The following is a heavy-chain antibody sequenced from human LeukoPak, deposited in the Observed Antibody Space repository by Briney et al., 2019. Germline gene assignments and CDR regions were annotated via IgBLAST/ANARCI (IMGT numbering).Heavy chain of an antibody. CDR1: GLTVSSNF. CDR3: ARGLSLDP. CDR2: IYSGGSA. J-gene: IGHJ5*02. Sequence: QTGGSLRLSCAASGLTVSSNFMSWVRQAPGKGLEWVSVIYSGGSAYYADSVKGRFTISRDNSKNTVYLQMNSLRVEDTAVYYCARGLSLDPWGQGILVTVSS. V-gene: IGHV3-66*01. D-gene: IGHD3-16*02.